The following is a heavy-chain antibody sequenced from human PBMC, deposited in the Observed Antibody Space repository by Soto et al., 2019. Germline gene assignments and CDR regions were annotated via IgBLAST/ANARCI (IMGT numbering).Heavy chain of an antibody. CDR3: ARAGLTKRYCTNGVCSDFDY. J-gene: IGHJ4*02. V-gene: IGHV1-69*12. CDR1: GGTFSSYA. D-gene: IGHD2-8*01. Sequence: QVQLVQSGAEVKKPGSSVKVSCKASGGTFSSYAISWVRQAPGHGLEWMGGIIPIFGTANYAQKFQGRVTITADESTSTAYMELSSLRSEDTAVYYCARAGLTKRYCTNGVCSDFDYWGQGTLVTVSS. CDR2: IIPIFGTA.